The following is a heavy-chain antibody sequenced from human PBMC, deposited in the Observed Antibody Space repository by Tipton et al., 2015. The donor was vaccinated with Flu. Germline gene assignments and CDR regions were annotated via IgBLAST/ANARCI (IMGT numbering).Heavy chain of an antibody. CDR1: GYTFTSYG. Sequence: QLVQSGAEVKKPGASVKVSCKASGYTFTSYGISWVRQAPGQGLEWMGWISAYNGNTNYAQKLQGRVTMTTDTSTSTAYMELRSLRSGGPAGFYWARVSATSYYDILTGPQGMDVWGQGTPVTVSS. CDR3: ARVSATSYYDILTGPQGMDV. D-gene: IGHD3-9*01. CDR2: ISAYNGNT. V-gene: IGHV1-18*01. J-gene: IGHJ6*02.